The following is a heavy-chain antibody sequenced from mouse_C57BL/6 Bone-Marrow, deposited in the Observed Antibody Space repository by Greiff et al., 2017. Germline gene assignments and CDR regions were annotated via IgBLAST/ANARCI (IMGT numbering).Heavy chain of an antibody. CDR3: ARIYDCYYKFAY. Sequence: QVQLQQSGAELARPGASVKLSCKASGYTFTSYGISWVKQRTGQGLEWIGEIYPRSGTTSYNEKFKGKATLTADKSSSTAYMELRSLTSEDSAVYVCARIYDCYYKFAYWGQGTLVTVSA. CDR2: IYPRSGTT. D-gene: IGHD2-3*01. J-gene: IGHJ3*01. V-gene: IGHV1-81*01. CDR1: GYTFTSYG.